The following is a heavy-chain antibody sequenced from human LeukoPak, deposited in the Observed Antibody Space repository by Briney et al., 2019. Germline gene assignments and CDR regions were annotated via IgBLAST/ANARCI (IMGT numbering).Heavy chain of an antibody. V-gene: IGHV4-59*04. CDR2: IYYSGST. CDR1: SASISTYY. D-gene: IGHD1-14*01. J-gene: IGHJ4*02. CDR3: ARENRRYYFDY. Sequence: SETLSLTCTVSSASISTYYWSWIRQPPGKGLEWIGSIYYSGSTYYNPSLKSRVTVSVDTSNNQFSLKLTSVTAADTAVYYCARENRRYYFDYWGQGTLVTVSS.